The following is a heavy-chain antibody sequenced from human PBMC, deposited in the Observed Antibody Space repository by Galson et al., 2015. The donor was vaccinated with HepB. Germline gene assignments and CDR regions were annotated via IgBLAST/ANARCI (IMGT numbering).Heavy chain of an antibody. J-gene: IGHJ3*02. CDR2: ITGSGLYL. D-gene: IGHD5-24*01. Sequence: SLRLSCAASGFTFSSYNMIWVRQAPGKGLEWVPSITGSGLYLYYADSLKGRFTISRDNAKNSLYLQMNTLRPEDTAMYYCAREAEMPTLKIPSSVDIWGQGTVVTVSA. V-gene: IGHV3-21*01. CDR1: GFTFSSYN. CDR3: AREAEMPTLKIPSSVDI.